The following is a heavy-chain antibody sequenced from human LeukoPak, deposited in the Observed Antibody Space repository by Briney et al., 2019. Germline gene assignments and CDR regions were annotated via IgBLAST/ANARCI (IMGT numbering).Heavy chain of an antibody. CDR2: MNPNSGNT. CDR3: ARTYWYYDFWSQHSYFGY. J-gene: IGHJ4*02. V-gene: IGHV1-8*03. CDR1: GYTFTSYD. D-gene: IGHD3-3*01. Sequence: GASVKVSCKASGYTFTSYDINWVRQATGQGLEWMGWMNPNSGNTGYAQKFQGRVTITRNTSISTAYMELSSLRSEDTAVYDCARTYWYYDFWSQHSYFGYWGQGTLVTVSS.